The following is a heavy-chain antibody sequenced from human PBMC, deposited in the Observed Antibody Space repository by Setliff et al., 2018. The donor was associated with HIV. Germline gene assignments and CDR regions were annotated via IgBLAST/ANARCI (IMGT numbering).Heavy chain of an antibody. CDR1: GFSFSTYS. CDR3: ARGRNRNYVVYGMDV. J-gene: IGHJ6*02. V-gene: IGHV3-23*01. D-gene: IGHD1-7*01. Sequence: GGSLRLSCVASGFSFSTYSMSWVRQGPGKGLEWVSGLSATGVTTHYADSVKGRFTISRDNSKNMLYLQMDSLRAEDTAVYYCARGRNRNYVVYGMDVWGQGTTVTVSS. CDR2: LSATGVTT.